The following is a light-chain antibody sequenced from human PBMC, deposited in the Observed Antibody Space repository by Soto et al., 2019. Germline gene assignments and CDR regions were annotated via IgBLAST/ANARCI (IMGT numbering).Light chain of an antibody. CDR1: SGSIASNF. V-gene: IGLV6-57*01. CDR2: EDD. J-gene: IGLJ3*02. CDR3: QSYPSTIRV. Sequence: NFMLTQPHSVSESPGKTVTISCTRSSGSIASNFVQWYQQRPGSSPSTVIYEDDQRPSGVPDRFSGSIDSSSNSASLTISGLKTEDEADYYCQSYPSTIRVFGGGTKLTVL.